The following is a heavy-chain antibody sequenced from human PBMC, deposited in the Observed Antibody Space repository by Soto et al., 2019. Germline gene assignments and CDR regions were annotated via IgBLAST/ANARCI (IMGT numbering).Heavy chain of an antibody. CDR3: ARFCISTSCYASFDY. Sequence: QVQLVESGGGVVQPGRSLRLSCAASGFTFSRYAMHWVRQAPGKGLEWVAVISSDGSDKYYADSVKGRFTISRDNSKNTLYLQRNSLRAADTAVYYCARFCISTSCYASFDYWCQGTLVTVSS. CDR1: GFTFSRYA. J-gene: IGHJ4*02. CDR2: ISSDGSDK. D-gene: IGHD2-2*01. V-gene: IGHV3-30-3*01.